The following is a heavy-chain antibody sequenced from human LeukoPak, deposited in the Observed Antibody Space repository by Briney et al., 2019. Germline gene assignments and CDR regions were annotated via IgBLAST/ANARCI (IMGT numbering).Heavy chain of an antibody. J-gene: IGHJ6*03. Sequence: SETLSLTCTVSGGSISSGSYYWSWIRQPAGKGLEWIGRIYTSGSTNYNPPLKSRVTISVDTSKNQFSLKLSSVTAADTAVYYCARDNSGYDDYYYYYYMDVWGKGTTVTVSS. CDR3: ARDNSGYDDYYYYYYMDV. D-gene: IGHD5-12*01. CDR1: GGSISSGSYY. V-gene: IGHV4-61*02. CDR2: IYTSGST.